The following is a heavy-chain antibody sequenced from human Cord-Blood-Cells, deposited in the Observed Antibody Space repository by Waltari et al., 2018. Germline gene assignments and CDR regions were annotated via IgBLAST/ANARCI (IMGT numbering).Heavy chain of an antibody. V-gene: IGHV4-34*01. Sequence: AVYGGSFSGYYWSWIRQPPGKGLEWIGEINHSGSTNYNPSLKSRVTISVDTSKNQFSLKLSSVTAADTAVYYCARVGRYSSGWYTGGSDYWGQGTLVTVSS. J-gene: IGHJ4*02. CDR2: INHSGST. CDR3: ARVGRYSSGWYTGGSDY. D-gene: IGHD6-19*01. CDR1: GGSFSGYY.